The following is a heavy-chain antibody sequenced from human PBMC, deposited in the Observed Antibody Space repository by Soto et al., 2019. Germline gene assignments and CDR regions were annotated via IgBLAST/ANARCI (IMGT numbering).Heavy chain of an antibody. CDR3: ARRRYCGYDCYHKHYYGMDV. V-gene: IGHV1-69*08. J-gene: IGHJ6*02. Sequence: QVQLVQSGAEVKKPGSSVRVSCRSSGDTFSSNIVNWLRLPLGGGLEWRARATPVLTTTDYAQNFRGRVTISADRSTNTVYLDLSSLRSDDTAVYYCARRRYCGYDCYHKHYYGMDVWGQGSLVTVAS. CDR2: ATPVLTTT. CDR1: GDTFSSNI. D-gene: IGHD2-21*02.